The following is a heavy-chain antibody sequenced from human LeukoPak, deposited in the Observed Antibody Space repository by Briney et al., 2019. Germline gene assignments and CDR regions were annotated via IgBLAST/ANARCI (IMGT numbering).Heavy chain of an antibody. Sequence: SETLSLTCTVSGDFITNYYWSWIRQSPGKRLEWIGYIYYSGSTNYNPSLKSRVTRSVDTPKNQYSLKLSSVTAPDKAGDYRARGRYYYDSSVYYAGYYYYMDVWGKGTTVTVSS. J-gene: IGHJ6*03. CDR2: IYYSGST. D-gene: IGHD3-22*01. V-gene: IGHV4-59*01. CDR3: ARGRYYYDSSVYYAGYYYYMDV. CDR1: GDFITNYY.